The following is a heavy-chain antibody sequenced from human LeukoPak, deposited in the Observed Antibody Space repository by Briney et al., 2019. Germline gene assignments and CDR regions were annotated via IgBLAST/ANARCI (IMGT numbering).Heavy chain of an antibody. J-gene: IGHJ5*02. Sequence: SVKVSCKAAGGTFSSYAISWVRQAPGQGLEWMGGIIPIFGTANYAQKFQGRVTITTDESTSTAYMELSSLRSEDTAVYYCAREINVDTAMVPNWFDPWGQGTLVTVSS. D-gene: IGHD5-18*01. CDR1: GGTFSSYA. V-gene: IGHV1-69*05. CDR3: AREINVDTAMVPNWFDP. CDR2: IIPIFGTA.